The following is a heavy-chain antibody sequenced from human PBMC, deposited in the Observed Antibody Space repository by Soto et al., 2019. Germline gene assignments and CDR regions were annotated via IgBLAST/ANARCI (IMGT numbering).Heavy chain of an antibody. V-gene: IGHV4-39*01. CDR2: IYYSGST. Sequence: SETRSLTCTVSGGSISSSSYYWGWIRQPPGKGLEWIGSIYYSGSTYYNPSLKSRVTISVDTSKNQFSLKLSSVTAADTAVYYCARHILLWFGANQGMDVWGQGTTVTVSS. D-gene: IGHD3-10*01. J-gene: IGHJ6*02. CDR3: ARHILLWFGANQGMDV. CDR1: GGSISSSSYY.